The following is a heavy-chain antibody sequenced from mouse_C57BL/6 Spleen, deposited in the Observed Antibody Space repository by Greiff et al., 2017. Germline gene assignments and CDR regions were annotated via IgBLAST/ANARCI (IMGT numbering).Heavy chain of an antibody. Sequence: QVQLKESGAELARPGASVKLSCKASGYTFTSYGISWVKQRTGQGLEWIGEIYPRSGNTYYNEKFKGKATLTADKSSSTAYMELRSLTSEDSAVYFCARLGDYDVPFDYWGQGTTLTVSS. CDR1: GYTFTSYG. J-gene: IGHJ2*01. CDR2: IYPRSGNT. D-gene: IGHD2-4*01. CDR3: ARLGDYDVPFDY. V-gene: IGHV1-81*01.